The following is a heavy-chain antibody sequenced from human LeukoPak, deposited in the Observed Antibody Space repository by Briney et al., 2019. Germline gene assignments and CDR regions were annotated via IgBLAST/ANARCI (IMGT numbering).Heavy chain of an antibody. Sequence: PGGSLRLSCAASGFTFSSYGMSWVRQAPGKGLEWVSAISGSGGSTYYADSVKGRFTISRDNSKNTLYLQMNSLRAEDTAVYYCAKDPSFSDDAFDIWGQGTMVTVSS. CDR3: AKDPSFSDDAFDI. V-gene: IGHV3-23*01. CDR1: GFTFSSYG. CDR2: ISGSGGST. J-gene: IGHJ3*02.